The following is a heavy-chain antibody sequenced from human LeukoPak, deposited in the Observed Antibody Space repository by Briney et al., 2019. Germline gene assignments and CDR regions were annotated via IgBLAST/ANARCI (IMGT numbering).Heavy chain of an antibody. CDR1: GYSFTNHW. J-gene: IGHJ4*02. CDR3: ARHFSSAWFGY. CDR2: INPADSYI. D-gene: IGHD2-2*01. Sequence: GESLKISCQGFGYSFTNHWTGWVRQMPGQGLEWLGNINPADSYITHSPSFQGQVTFSADKSIHTAYLHLTSLEASDTAMYYCARHFSSAWFGYWGQGTLVTVSS. V-gene: IGHV5-51*01.